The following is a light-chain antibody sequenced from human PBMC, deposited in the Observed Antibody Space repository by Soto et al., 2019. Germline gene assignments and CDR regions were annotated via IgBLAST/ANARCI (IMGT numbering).Light chain of an antibody. J-gene: IGKJ3*01. CDR3: QQSYTTPGVT. Sequence: DIPMTQSPSSLSASVGDRVTITCRASQSISSYLNWYQQKPGKAPKLLIYAASSLQSGVPSRFSGSGSGTDFTLTISSLQPEDFATYYCQQSYTTPGVTFGPGTKVQIK. V-gene: IGKV1-39*01. CDR1: QSISSY. CDR2: AAS.